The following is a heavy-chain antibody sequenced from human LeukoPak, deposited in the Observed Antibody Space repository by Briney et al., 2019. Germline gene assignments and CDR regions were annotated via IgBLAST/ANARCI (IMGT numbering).Heavy chain of an antibody. J-gene: IGHJ4*02. V-gene: IGHV3-74*01. CDR2: INNDGGVT. CDR1: GFTFSSHW. CDR3: ARGGQEAVDY. Sequence: PGGSLRLSCAASGFTFSSHWMHWVRQAPGKGLVWVSFINNDGGVTSYADSVKGRFTISRDNAKNTLYLQMNSLRAEDTAMYYCARGGQEAVDYWGPGALVTVSS.